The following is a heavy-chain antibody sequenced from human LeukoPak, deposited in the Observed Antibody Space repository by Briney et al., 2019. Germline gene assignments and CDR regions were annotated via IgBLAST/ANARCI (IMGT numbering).Heavy chain of an antibody. CDR1: GFTFSSYS. CDR2: ISSSSSFI. Sequence: GGSLRLSCVASGFTFSSYSMNWVRQAPGKGLGWVSYISSSSSFIFYADSVKGRFTISRDNAKNSLHLQMNSLRDEDTAVYYCARDHDYAFDYWGQGSLVTVPS. CDR3: ARDHDYAFDY. D-gene: IGHD5-12*01. J-gene: IGHJ4*02. V-gene: IGHV3-48*02.